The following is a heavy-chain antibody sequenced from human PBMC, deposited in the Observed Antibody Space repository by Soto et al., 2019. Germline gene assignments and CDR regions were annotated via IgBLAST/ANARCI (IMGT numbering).Heavy chain of an antibody. D-gene: IGHD6-13*01. CDR2: ISYDGSNK. Sequence: QPGGSLRLSCAASGFTFSSYAMHWVRQAPGKGLEWVAVISYDGSNKYYADSVKGRFTISRDNSKNTLYLQMNSLRAEDTAVYYCARGKADGGRAYYYYGMDVWGQGTTVTVSS. CDR3: ARGKADGGRAYYYYGMDV. J-gene: IGHJ6*02. CDR1: GFTFSSYA. V-gene: IGHV3-30-3*01.